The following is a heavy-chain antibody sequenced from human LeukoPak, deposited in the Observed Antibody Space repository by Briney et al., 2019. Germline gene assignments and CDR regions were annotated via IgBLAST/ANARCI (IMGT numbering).Heavy chain of an antibody. CDR1: GIIFSSYA. CDR3: AKSLGTSGNYYLDL. V-gene: IGHV3-23*01. CDR2: VSGSGSST. J-gene: IGHJ4*02. Sequence: PGGSLRLSCAVSGIIFSSYAMSWVRQAPGKGLEWVSSVSGSGSSTFYADSVKGRFTISRDNSKNTLYLQMSSLRAEDTAVYYFAKSLGTSGNYYLDLWGQGTLVHGSS. D-gene: IGHD3-10*01.